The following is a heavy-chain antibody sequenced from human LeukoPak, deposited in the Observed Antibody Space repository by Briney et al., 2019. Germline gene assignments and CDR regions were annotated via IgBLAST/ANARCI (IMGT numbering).Heavy chain of an antibody. CDR1: GFTFSDHA. J-gene: IGHJ4*01. V-gene: IGHV3-23*01. D-gene: IGHD1-26*01. CDR2: ISGSGVST. CDR3: VRGGATFEN. Sequence: GGSLRLSCAASGFTFSDHAMSWVRQAPGKGLEWVSTISGSGVSTAFADSVKGRFTISRDNSKNTLFLQVSSLRAEDTAVYYCVRGGATFENWGHGTLVTVSS.